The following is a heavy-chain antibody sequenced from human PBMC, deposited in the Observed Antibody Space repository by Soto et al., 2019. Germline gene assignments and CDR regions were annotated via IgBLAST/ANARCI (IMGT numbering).Heavy chain of an antibody. D-gene: IGHD2-21*01. CDR1: GYSFTSHY. CDR3: TRVTIAGARNGFDI. V-gene: IGHV1-46*03. CDR2: INPRGGSA. J-gene: IGHJ3*02. Sequence: ASVKVSCKASGYSFTSHYILWVRQAPGQGLGWMGIINPRGGSASYAQKFQGRITMTRDTSTSTVHMELSSLRSEDTAAYFCTRVTIAGARNGFDIWG.